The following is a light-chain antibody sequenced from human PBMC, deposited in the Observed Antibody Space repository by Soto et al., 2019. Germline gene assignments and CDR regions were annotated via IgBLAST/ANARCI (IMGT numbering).Light chain of an antibody. V-gene: IGKV1-5*03. CDR1: QTISSW. Sequence: DIQMSQSPSTPSGSVGDRVTITCRASQTISSWLAWYQQKPGKAPKLLIYKASTLKSGVPSRFSGSGSGTEFTLTISSLQPDDSATYYCQHYNSYSEAFGQGTKVDIK. CDR2: KAS. J-gene: IGKJ1*01. CDR3: QHYNSYSEA.